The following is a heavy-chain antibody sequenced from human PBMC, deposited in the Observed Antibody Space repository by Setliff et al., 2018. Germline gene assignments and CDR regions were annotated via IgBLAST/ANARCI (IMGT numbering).Heavy chain of an antibody. CDR1: GGSISSSSYY. D-gene: IGHD3-3*01. CDR2: IYYSGST. J-gene: IGHJ4*02. Sequence: SETLSLTCTVSGGSISSSSYYWGWIRQPPGKGLEWIGSIYYSGSTYYNPSLKSRVTISVDTSKNQFSLKLSSVTAADTAVYNCARRETYYNFWSGYFAYWGQGTLVTVSS. V-gene: IGHV4-39*07. CDR3: ARRETYYNFWSGYFAY.